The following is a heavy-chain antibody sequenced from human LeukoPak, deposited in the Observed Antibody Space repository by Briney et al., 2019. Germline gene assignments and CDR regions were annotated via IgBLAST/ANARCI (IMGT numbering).Heavy chain of an antibody. D-gene: IGHD6-13*01. Sequence: SVKVSCKASGGTFSSYAISWVRQAPGQGLEWMGGIIPIFGTANYAQKFQGRVTITADESTSTAYMELSSLRSEDTAVYYCARGAAAAGWFDPWGQGTLVTVSS. J-gene: IGHJ5*02. CDR3: ARGAAAAGWFDP. V-gene: IGHV1-69*01. CDR1: GGTFSSYA. CDR2: IIPIFGTA.